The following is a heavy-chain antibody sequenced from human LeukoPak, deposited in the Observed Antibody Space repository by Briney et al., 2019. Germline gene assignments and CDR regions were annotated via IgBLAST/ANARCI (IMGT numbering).Heavy chain of an antibody. CDR3: ASIETGDSDY. D-gene: IGHD7-27*01. CDR2: IYYSGST. Sequence: SETLSLTCAVSGYSISSGYYWGWIRQPPGKGLEWIGYIYYSGSTNYNPSLKSRVTISVDTSKNQFSLKLSSVTAADTAVYYCASIETGDSDYWGQGTLVTVSS. CDR1: GYSISSGYY. J-gene: IGHJ4*02. V-gene: IGHV4-61*01.